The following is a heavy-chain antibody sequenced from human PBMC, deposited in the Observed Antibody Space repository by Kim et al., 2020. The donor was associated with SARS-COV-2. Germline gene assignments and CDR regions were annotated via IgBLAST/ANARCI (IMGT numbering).Heavy chain of an antibody. Sequence: GSTNYNPSLKSRVTISVDTSKNQFSLKLSSVTAADTAVYYCARDKQWLIYWGQGTLVTVSS. V-gene: IGHV4-59*01. CDR3: ARDKQWLIY. CDR2: GST. J-gene: IGHJ4*02. D-gene: IGHD6-19*01.